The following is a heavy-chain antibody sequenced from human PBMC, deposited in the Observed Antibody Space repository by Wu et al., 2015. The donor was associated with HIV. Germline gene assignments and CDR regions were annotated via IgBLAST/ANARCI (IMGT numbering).Heavy chain of an antibody. V-gene: IGHV1-69*12. D-gene: IGHD3-3*01. CDR1: GGTFRTYA. J-gene: IGHJ6*04. CDR3: ARDGVPRPIGVVIPPRYYYYMDV. Sequence: QVQLVQSGAEVKKPGSSVEVSCKASGGTFRTYAISWVRQAPGQGLEWMGGIIPIFGTADYAQKFQGRVTITADESTNTVYMELSSLTSEATAVYYCARDGVPRPIGVVIPPRYYYYMDVWGERDDGHRLL. CDR2: IIPIFGTA.